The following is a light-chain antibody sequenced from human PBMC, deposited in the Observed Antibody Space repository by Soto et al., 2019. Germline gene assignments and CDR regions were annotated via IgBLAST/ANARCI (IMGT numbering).Light chain of an antibody. V-gene: IGKV2-28*01. J-gene: IGKJ4*01. CDR2: LGS. Sequence: IVVTQSPLSLPVTPGESASISCRSSQSLLHSEGHNFLDWFLQKPGQSPQLLNYLGSNRASGVPDRFSGSGSGTVFTLKISRVEAEDVGVYYCMQALQLPRTFGGGTKVEIK. CDR3: MQALQLPRT. CDR1: QSLLHSEGHNF.